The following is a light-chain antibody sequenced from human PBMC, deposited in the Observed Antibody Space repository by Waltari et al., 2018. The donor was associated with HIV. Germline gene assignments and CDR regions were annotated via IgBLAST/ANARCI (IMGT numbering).Light chain of an antibody. V-gene: IGKV3-20*01. Sequence: ENVLTQSPGTLSLSPGERATLSCRASRSVSSNYLTWYQQRPGQAPRLLIYAASTRATAIPDRFSGSGSGTDFTLTISRLEPEDFAVYYCQQYGTSPCTFGQGTKVEI. CDR3: QQYGTSPCT. CDR1: RSVSSNY. CDR2: AAS. J-gene: IGKJ2*02.